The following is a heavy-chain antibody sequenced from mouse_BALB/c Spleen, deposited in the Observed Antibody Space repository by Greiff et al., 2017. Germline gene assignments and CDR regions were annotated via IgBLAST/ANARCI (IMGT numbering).Heavy chain of an antibody. V-gene: IGHV2-9-2*01. CDR3: VRAYYYGSSPFFDY. CDR2: IWTGGGT. J-gene: IGHJ2*01. CDR1: GFSLTSYD. D-gene: IGHD1-1*01. Sequence: VKLVESGPGLVAPSQSLSITCTVSGFSLTSYDISWIRQPPGKGLEWLGVIWTGGGTNYNSAFMSRLSISKDNSKSQVFLKMNSLQTDDTAIYYCVRAYYYGSSPFFDYWGQGTTLTVSS.